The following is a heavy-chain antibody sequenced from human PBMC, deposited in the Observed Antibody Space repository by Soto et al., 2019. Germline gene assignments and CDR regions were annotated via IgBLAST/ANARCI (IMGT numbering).Heavy chain of an antibody. Sequence: TSEPLSLTCAGSGCSISSSNWWSWVRQPPGKGLEWIGEIYHSGSTNYNPSLKSRVTISVDKSKNQFSLKLSSVTAADTAVYYCAREKQRSGCRPNYYYGIEVSGKGTTV. J-gene: IGHJ6*04. V-gene: IGHV4-4*02. D-gene: IGHD1-26*01. CDR3: AREKQRSGCRPNYYYGIEV. CDR2: IYHSGST. CDR1: GCSISSSNW.